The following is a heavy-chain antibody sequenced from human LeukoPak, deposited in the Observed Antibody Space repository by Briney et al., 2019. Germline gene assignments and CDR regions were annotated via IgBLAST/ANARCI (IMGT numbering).Heavy chain of an antibody. CDR1: GGSISSSSYY. CDR3: ASLTFYDSTTALFDY. D-gene: IGHD3-22*01. Sequence: SETLSLTCTVSGGSISSSSYYWGWIRQPPGKGLEWIGSIYYSGSTYYNPSLKSRVTISVDTSKNQFCLKLSSVTAADTAVYYCASLTFYDSTTALFDYWGQGTLVTVSS. V-gene: IGHV4-39*01. CDR2: IYYSGST. J-gene: IGHJ4*02.